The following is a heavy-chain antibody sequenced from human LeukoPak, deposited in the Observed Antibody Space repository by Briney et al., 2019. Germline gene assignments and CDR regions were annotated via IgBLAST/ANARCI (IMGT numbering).Heavy chain of an antibody. CDR2: ITGSGDAK. V-gene: IGHV3-11*01. D-gene: IGHD4-17*01. J-gene: IGHJ4*02. Sequence: PGGSLRLSCPASGFTFSDYHMSWLRQAPGTGLEWISYITGSGDAKSYSDSVKGRFAISRDNAKNLLHLQMNSLRAEDTAVYYCAPVVATVTTPGFDSWGQGTLVIVSS. CDR3: APVVATVTTPGFDS. CDR1: GFTFSDYH.